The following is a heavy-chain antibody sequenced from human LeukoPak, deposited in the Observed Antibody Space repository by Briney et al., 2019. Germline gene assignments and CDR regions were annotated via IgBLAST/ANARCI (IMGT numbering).Heavy chain of an antibody. CDR2: IFHSGST. D-gene: IGHD4-17*01. CDR1: GGSISSYY. Sequence: SETLSLTCTVSGGSISSYYWSWIRQPAGKGLEWIGEIFHSGSTNYNPSLKSRVTISVDKSKNQFSLKLNSVTAADTAVYYCARATYMTTVTAFPYFDYWGQGALVTVSS. V-gene: IGHV4-4*07. J-gene: IGHJ4*02. CDR3: ARATYMTTVTAFPYFDY.